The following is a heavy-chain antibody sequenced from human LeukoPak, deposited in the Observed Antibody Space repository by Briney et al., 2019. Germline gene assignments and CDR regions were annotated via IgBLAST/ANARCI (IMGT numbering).Heavy chain of an antibody. CDR1: GYTFTSYG. CDR2: ISAYNGNT. J-gene: IGHJ4*02. Sequence: ASVKVSCKASGYTFTSYGISWVRQAPGQGLEWMGWISAYNGNTNYAQKLQGRVTMTTDTSTSTAYMELRSLRSDDTAVYYCARDYDYVWGSYRQAYNFDYWGQGTLVTVSS. D-gene: IGHD3-16*02. V-gene: IGHV1-18*01. CDR3: ARDYDYVWGSYRQAYNFDY.